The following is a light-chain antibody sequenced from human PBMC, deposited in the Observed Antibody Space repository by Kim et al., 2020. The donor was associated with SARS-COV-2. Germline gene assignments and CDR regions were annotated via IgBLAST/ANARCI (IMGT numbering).Light chain of an antibody. CDR2: PKN. J-gene: IGLJ1*01. CDR3: SSRDSSGASYV. CDR1: SLRRYY. V-gene: IGLV3-19*01. Sequence: SSELTQDPAVSVALGQTVRITCQGDSLRRYYATWYQQRPGKGPVLVIFPKNNRPSGIPDRFSGSSAGNVASLTITGAQADDEADYYCSSRDSSGASYVFGTGTKVTVL.